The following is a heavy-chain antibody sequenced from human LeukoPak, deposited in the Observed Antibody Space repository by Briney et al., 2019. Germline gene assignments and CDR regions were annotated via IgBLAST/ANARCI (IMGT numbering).Heavy chain of an antibody. CDR1: GFTFSSYW. V-gene: IGHV3-74*01. CDR2: INSDGSST. D-gene: IGHD2-8*01. CDR3: ARGLYCTNGVCYPFALDY. Sequence: PGGSLRLSCAASGFTFSSYWMHWVRQAPGKGLVWVSRINSDGSSTSYADSVKGRFTISRDNAKNTLYLQMNSLRAEDTAVYYCARGLYCTNGVCYPFALDYWGQGTLVTVSS. J-gene: IGHJ4*02.